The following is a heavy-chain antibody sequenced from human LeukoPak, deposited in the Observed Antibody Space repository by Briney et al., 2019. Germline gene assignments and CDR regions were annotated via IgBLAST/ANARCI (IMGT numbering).Heavy chain of an antibody. CDR1: GGSISGSSYY. V-gene: IGHV4-39*01. D-gene: IGHD3-10*01. J-gene: IGHJ4*02. Sequence: PSETLSLTCTVSGGSISGSSYYWGWIRQPPGKGLEWIGSIYYSGSTYYNPSLKSRVTISVDTSKNQFSLKLSSVTAADTAVYHCATPLVRGVDYFDYWGQGTLVTVSS. CDR2: IYYSGST. CDR3: ATPLVRGVDYFDY.